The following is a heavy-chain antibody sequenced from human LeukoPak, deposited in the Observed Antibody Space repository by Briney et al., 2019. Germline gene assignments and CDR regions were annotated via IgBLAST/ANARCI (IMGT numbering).Heavy chain of an antibody. V-gene: IGHV4-34*01. Sequence: SETLSLTCAVYGGSFSGYYWSWIRQPPGKGLEWIGEINHSGSTNYNPSLKSRVTISVDTSKNQFSLKLSSVTAADTAVYYCARDHDYGDYVGYAFDIWGQGTMVTVSS. CDR3: ARDHDYGDYVGYAFDI. CDR2: INHSGST. CDR1: GGSFSGYY. D-gene: IGHD4-17*01. J-gene: IGHJ3*02.